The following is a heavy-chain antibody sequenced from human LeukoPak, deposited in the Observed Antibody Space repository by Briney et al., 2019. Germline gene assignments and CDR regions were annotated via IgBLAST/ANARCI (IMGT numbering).Heavy chain of an antibody. Sequence: SETLSLTCTVSGGSISSHYWNWIRQPPGKGLEWIGYIYYSGSINYNPSLKSRVTISVDTSKNQFSLKLSSVTAADTAVYYCARETTVVTPGRSDVFDIWGQGTMVTVSS. CDR1: GGSISSHY. J-gene: IGHJ3*02. V-gene: IGHV4-59*11. D-gene: IGHD4-23*01. CDR2: IYYSGSI. CDR3: ARETTVVTPGRSDVFDI.